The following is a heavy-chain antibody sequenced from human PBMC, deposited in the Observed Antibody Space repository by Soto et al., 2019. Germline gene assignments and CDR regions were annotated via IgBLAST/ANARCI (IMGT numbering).Heavy chain of an antibody. CDR2: IYSGGST. J-gene: IGHJ6*02. V-gene: IGHV3-66*01. CDR1: GFTVSSNY. Sequence: EVQLVESGGGLVQPGGSLRLSCSASGFTVSSNYMSWVRQAPGKGLEWVSVIYSGGSTYYADSVKGRFTISRDNSKNTLYLQMNSLRAEDTAVYYCARDRIPTGMDVWGQGTTVTVSS. CDR3: ARDRIPTGMDV.